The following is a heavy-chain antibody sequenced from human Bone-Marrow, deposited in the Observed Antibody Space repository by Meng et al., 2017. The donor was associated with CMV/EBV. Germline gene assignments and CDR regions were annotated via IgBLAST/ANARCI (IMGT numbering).Heavy chain of an antibody. Sequence: SETLSLTCTVSGGSISSYYWSWIRQPPGKGLEWIGYIYYSGSTNYNPSLKSRVTISVDTSKNQFSLKLSSVTAADTAVYYCARLYSGWSGWFDPWGQGTLVPVSS. J-gene: IGHJ5*02. D-gene: IGHD6-19*01. CDR1: GGSISSYY. V-gene: IGHV4-59*01. CDR3: ARLYSGWSGWFDP. CDR2: IYYSGST.